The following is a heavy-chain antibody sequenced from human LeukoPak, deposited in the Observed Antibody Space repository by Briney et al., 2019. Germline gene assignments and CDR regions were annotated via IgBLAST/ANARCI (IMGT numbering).Heavy chain of an antibody. J-gene: IGHJ3*02. Sequence: GVLRLSCTGSGFTFGHYALAWVRQAPGKGLEWLGFIRSQAYGMTIEYAASVKGRFSISRDNSKSIADLQIYSLKTEDTAVYYCARGGDFGVPAPLGIDAFDIWGQGTMVTVSS. V-gene: IGHV3-49*04. D-gene: IGHD2-2*01. CDR1: GFTFGHYA. CDR2: IRSQAYGMTI. CDR3: ARGGDFGVPAPLGIDAFDI.